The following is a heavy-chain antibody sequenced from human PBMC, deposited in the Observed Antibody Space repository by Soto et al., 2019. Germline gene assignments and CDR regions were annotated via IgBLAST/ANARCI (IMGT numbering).Heavy chain of an antibody. CDR3: ARRSVYGDIDF. D-gene: IGHD4-17*01. CDR2: IFYSGTT. Sequence: SETLSLTCGVSGVSLSSSNWWSCVRQPPGKGLEWIGEIFYSGTTNHNPSLKSRLTISLDKSKNQFSLRLTSVTAADTAVYFCARRSVYGDIDFWGQGTLVTVSS. J-gene: IGHJ4*02. V-gene: IGHV4-4*02. CDR1: GVSLSSSNW.